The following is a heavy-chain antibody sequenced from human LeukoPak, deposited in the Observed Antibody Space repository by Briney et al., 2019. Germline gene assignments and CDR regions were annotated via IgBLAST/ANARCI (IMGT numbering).Heavy chain of an antibody. CDR3: ARDRVERELLLDC. D-gene: IGHD1-26*01. CDR2: MNIDGSEK. CDR1: GFTFSSFW. V-gene: IGHV3-7*01. J-gene: IGHJ4*02. Sequence: GGSLRLSCAASGFTFSSFWMGWVRQTPGKRLEWVANMNIDGSEKYYADSVKGRFSISRDNARNSVYLQMNSLRVEDTAVYYCARDRVERELLLDCWGQGTLVTVSS.